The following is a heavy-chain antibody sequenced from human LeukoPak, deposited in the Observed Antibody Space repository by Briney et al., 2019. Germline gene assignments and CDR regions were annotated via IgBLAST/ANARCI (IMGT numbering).Heavy chain of an antibody. J-gene: IGHJ4*02. CDR2: ISYDGSNK. D-gene: IGHD3-10*01. Sequence: GRSLRLSCAASGFTFSSYAMHWVRQAPGKGLEWVAVISYDGSNKYYADSVKGRFTISRDNSKNTLYLQMSSLRAEDTAVYFCAKIIRSRGGAVNSEDYWGQGTLVTVSS. CDR3: AKIIRSRGGAVNSEDY. V-gene: IGHV3-30*04. CDR1: GFTFSSYA.